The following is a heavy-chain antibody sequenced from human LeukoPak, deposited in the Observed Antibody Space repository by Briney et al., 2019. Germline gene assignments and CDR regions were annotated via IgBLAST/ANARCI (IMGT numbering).Heavy chain of an antibody. CDR1: GYTFTDYT. J-gene: IGHJ4*02. CDR2: INGGSGNT. CDR3: ANPRYDSSGYYYVD. D-gene: IGHD3-22*01. Sequence: ASVKVSCKASGYTFTDYTMHWLRQAPGQRLDWMGWINGGSGNTKYSPEFQGRVTITRDASASTAYMELSSLRSEDTAVYYCANPRYDSSGYYYVDWGQGTLVTVSS. V-gene: IGHV1-3*01.